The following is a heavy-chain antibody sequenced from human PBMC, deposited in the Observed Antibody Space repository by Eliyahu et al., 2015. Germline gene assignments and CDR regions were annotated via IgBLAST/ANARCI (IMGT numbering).Heavy chain of an antibody. CDR2: IYSGGST. CDR3: ARDRYGDYYHYYYMDV. Sequence: EVQLVESGGGLVQPGGSXRLSCAAXGFXVXXNYMXWVRQAPGKGLEWVSVIYSGGSTYYADSVKGRFTISRDNSKNTLYLQMNSLRAEDTAVYYCARDRYGDYYHYYYMDVWGKGTTVTVSS. D-gene: IGHD4-17*01. V-gene: IGHV3-66*01. CDR1: GFXVXXNY. J-gene: IGHJ6*03.